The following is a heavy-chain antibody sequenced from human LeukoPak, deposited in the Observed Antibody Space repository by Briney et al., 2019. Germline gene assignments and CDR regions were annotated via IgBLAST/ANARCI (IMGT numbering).Heavy chain of an antibody. CDR2: ISGSGGST. V-gene: IGHV3-23*01. Sequence: GGSLRLSCAASGFTFSSYAMTWVRQAPGKGLEWVSAISGSGGSTYYADSVKGRFTISRDNSKNTLYLQMNSLRAEDTAVYYCAKDYYYDSSGYYSPIDYWGQGTLVTVSS. CDR1: GFTFSSYA. CDR3: AKDYYYDSSGYYSPIDY. J-gene: IGHJ4*02. D-gene: IGHD3-22*01.